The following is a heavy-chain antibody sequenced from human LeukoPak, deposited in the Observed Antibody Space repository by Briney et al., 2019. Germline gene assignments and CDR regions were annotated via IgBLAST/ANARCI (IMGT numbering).Heavy chain of an antibody. CDR3: AIDGAGFDT. CDR1: GFTYNDYY. J-gene: IGHJ5*02. CDR2: NKIDGTKT. Sequence: GVSLRLSRAASGFTYNDYYMRWLPHAPGKGLEWISFNKIDGTKTHYADSVKGRFTMSRDNAKKYLYSEMNNLRAEDTAVYYCAIDGAGFDTWGQGVLVTVSS. V-gene: IGHV3-11*01.